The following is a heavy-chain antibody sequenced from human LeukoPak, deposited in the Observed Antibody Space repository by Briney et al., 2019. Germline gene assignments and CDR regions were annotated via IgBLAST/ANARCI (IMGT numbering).Heavy chain of an antibody. D-gene: IGHD2-15*01. J-gene: IGHJ6*03. V-gene: IGHV3-23*01. Sequence: GGSLRLSCAASGFTFSSYGMSWVRQAPGKGLEWVSAISGSGGSTYYADSVKGRFTISRDNAKNSLYLQMNSLRAEDTAVYYCARVLRYCSGGNCYSGGLGYMDVWGKGTTVTISS. CDR2: ISGSGGST. CDR1: GFTFSSYG. CDR3: ARVLRYCSGGNCYSGGLGYMDV.